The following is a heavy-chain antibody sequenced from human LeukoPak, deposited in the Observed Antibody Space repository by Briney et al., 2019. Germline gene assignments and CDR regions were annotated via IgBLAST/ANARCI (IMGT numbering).Heavy chain of an antibody. J-gene: IGHJ4*02. CDR3: ARDRACSGGSCYSAAFDY. CDR2: ISSSSSYI. D-gene: IGHD2-15*01. Sequence: GGSLRLSCAASGFTFSSYSMNWVRQAPGKGLEWVSSISSSSSYIYYADSVKGRFTISRDKAKNSLYLQMNSLRAEDTAVYYCARDRACSGGSCYSAAFDYWGQGTLVTVSS. V-gene: IGHV3-21*01. CDR1: GFTFSSYS.